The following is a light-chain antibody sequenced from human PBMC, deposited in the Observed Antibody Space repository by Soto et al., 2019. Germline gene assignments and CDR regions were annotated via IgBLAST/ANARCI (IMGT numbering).Light chain of an antibody. CDR3: QHHRTSSQNT. CDR2: AAS. J-gene: IGKJ2*01. CDR1: QSLTNSY. Sequence: DIVLTQSPGTLSLSPGERATLSCRASQSLTNSYLAWYQQKPGQAPRLLIYAASTRATGIPDRFSGSVSGTEFSLSISRLEPEDFAVYYCQHHRTSSQNTFGQGTKLEIK. V-gene: IGKV3-20*01.